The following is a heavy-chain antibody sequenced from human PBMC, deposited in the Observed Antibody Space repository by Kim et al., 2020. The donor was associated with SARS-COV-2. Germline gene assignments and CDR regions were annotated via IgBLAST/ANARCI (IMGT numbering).Heavy chain of an antibody. V-gene: IGHV3-30*18. J-gene: IGHJ4*02. CDR3: AKGGYYYDSSGYYCDY. D-gene: IGHD3-22*01. CDR1: GFTFSSYG. CDR2: ISYDGSNK. Sequence: GGSLRLSCAASGFTFSSYGMHWVRQAPGKGLEWVAVISYDGSNKYYADSVKGRFTISRDNSKNTLYLQMNSLRAEDTAVYYCAKGGYYYDSSGYYCDYWGQGTLVTVSS.